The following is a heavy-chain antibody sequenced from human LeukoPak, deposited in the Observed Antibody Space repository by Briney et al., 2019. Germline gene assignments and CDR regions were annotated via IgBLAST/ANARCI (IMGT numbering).Heavy chain of an antibody. J-gene: IGHJ6*02. V-gene: IGHV4-59*08. CDR1: GGSMSSYY. CDR3: ARRGRYGAGPLYYYYGMDV. CDR2: IFYSGNA. D-gene: IGHD3-10*01. Sequence: SETLSLTCTVSGGSMSSYYWSWIWQPPGKGLEWIGYIFYSGNANYNPSPKSRVTISVDTSKSQFSLRLSSVTAADTAVYYCARRGRYGAGPLYYYYGMDVWGQGTTVTVSS.